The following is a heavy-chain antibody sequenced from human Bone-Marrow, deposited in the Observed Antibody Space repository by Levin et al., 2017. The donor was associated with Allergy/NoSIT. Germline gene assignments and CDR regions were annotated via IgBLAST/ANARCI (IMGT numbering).Heavy chain of an antibody. J-gene: IGHJ3*02. D-gene: IGHD3-10*01. CDR2: IYYTGST. V-gene: IGHV4-61*01. CDR3: ARDAGSFDI. Sequence: PSETLSLTCSVTGGSVTSVSYYWNWVRQAPGKGLEWIGQIYYTGSTKYNPSLKSRVTIAIDTPNNQFSLNINSVTVADTAVYYCARDAGSFDIWGQGTMVTVSS. CDR1: GGSVTSVSYY.